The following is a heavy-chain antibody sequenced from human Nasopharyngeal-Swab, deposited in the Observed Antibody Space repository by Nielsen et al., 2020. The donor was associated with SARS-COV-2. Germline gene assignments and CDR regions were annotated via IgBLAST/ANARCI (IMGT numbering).Heavy chain of an antibody. CDR1: GFTFSSYA. D-gene: IGHD6-19*01. J-gene: IGHJ6*02. Sequence: GESLKISCAASGFTFSSYAMHWVRQAPGKGLEWVAAISNDGNDKYYADSVKGRFSISRDNSKNTLYLQMNSLRAEDTAVYYCARGGAVAGNDYYYGMDVWGQGTTVTVSS. V-gene: IGHV3-30*04. CDR3: ARGGAVAGNDYYYGMDV. CDR2: ISNDGNDK.